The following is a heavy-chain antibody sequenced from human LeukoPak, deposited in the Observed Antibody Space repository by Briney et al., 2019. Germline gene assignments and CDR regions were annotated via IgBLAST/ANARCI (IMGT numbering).Heavy chain of an antibody. J-gene: IGHJ4*02. CDR1: GFTFSSYG. V-gene: IGHV3-21*01. D-gene: IGHD3-22*01. Sequence: GGSLRLSCAASGFTFSSYGMHWVRQAPGKGPEWVSSISSRSTYIYYADSLKGRFTISRDNAKNSLYLQMNSLRGEDTAVYYCARGAGRSGYDYWGQGTLVTVAS. CDR3: ARGAGRSGYDY. CDR2: ISSRSTYI.